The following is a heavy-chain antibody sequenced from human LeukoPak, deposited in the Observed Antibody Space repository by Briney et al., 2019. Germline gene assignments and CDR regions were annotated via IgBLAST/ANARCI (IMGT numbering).Heavy chain of an antibody. CDR3: ARARGHDSSGSHFDY. CDR2: INWNGDST. D-gene: IGHD3-22*01. V-gene: IGHV3-20*04. Sequence: GGSLRLSCAASGFTFSSYSMNWVRQAPGKGLEWVSGINWNGDSTGYEDSVKGRFTISRDNAKKSLYLQMNSLRAEDTALYYCARARGHDSSGSHFDYWGQGTLVTVSS. J-gene: IGHJ4*02. CDR1: GFTFSSYS.